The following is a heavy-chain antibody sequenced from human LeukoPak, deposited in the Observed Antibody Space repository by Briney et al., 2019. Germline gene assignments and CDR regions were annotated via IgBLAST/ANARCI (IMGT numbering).Heavy chain of an antibody. CDR1: GGSISSYY. J-gene: IGHJ6*02. CDR3: ASGSDPGFFRYYYYGMDV. CDR2: IYYSGST. Sequence: SETLSLTCTVSGGSISSYYWSWIRQPPGKGLEWIGYIYYSGSTNYSPSLKSRVTISVDTSKNQFSLKLSSVTAADTAVYYCASGSDPGFFRYYYYGMDVWGQGTTVTVSS. D-gene: IGHD3-3*01. V-gene: IGHV4-59*08.